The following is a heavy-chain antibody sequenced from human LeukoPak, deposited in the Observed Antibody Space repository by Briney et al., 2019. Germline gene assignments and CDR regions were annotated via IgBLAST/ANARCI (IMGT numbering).Heavy chain of an antibody. V-gene: IGHV4-4*09. CDR2: IYTSGST. D-gene: IGHD4-23*01. CDR1: GGSISSYY. J-gene: IGHJ4*02. CDR3: ARSRDGGNSEVFDY. Sequence: PSETLSLTCTVSGGSISSYYWSWIRQPPGKGLEWIGYIYTSGSTNYNPSLKSRVTISADTSKNQFPLKLSSVTAADTAVYYCARSRDGGNSEVFDYWGQGTLVTVSS.